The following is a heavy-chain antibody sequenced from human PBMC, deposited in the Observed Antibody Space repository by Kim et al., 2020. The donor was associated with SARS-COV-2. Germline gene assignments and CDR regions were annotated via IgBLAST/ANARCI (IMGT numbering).Heavy chain of an antibody. J-gene: IGHJ6*02. CDR1: GFTFGDYA. V-gene: IGHV3-49*03. Sequence: GGSLRLSWTASGFTFGDYAMSWFRQTPGKGLEWVGFIRSKAYGGTTEYAASVKGRFTISRDDSKSIAYLQMNSLKTEDTAVYYCTNIAVAGDYNYYYGMDVWGQGTTVTVSS. D-gene: IGHD6-19*01. CDR2: IRSKAYGGTT. CDR3: TNIAVAGDYNYYYGMDV.